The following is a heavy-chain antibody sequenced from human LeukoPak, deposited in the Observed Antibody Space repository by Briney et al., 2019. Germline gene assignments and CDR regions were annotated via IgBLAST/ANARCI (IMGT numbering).Heavy chain of an antibody. CDR2: INHSGST. CDR1: GGSFSGYY. V-gene: IGHV4-34*01. CDR3: ATAFEYSSSYWFDP. J-gene: IGHJ5*02. D-gene: IGHD6-6*01. Sequence: KPSETLSLTCAVYGGSFSGYYWSWIRQPPGKGLEWIGEINHSGSTNYNPSLKSRVTISVDTSKNQFSLKLSSVTAADTAVYYCATAFEYSSSYWFDPWGQGTLVTVSS.